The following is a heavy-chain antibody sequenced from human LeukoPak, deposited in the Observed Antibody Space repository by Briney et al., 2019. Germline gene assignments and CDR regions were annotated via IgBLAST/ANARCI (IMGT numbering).Heavy chain of an antibody. J-gene: IGHJ3*02. CDR2: ISSSSSYI. CDR3: ASANIVVVRAAFDI. D-gene: IGHD2-15*01. CDR1: GFTFSSYS. V-gene: IGHV3-21*01. Sequence: PGGSLRLSCAASGFTFSSYSMNWVRQAPGKGLEWVSSISSSSSYIYYADSVKGRFTISRDNAKNSLYLQMNSLRAEDTAVYYCASANIVVVRAAFDIWGQGTMVTVSS.